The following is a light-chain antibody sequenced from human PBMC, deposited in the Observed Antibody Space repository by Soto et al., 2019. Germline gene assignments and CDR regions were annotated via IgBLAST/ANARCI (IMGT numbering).Light chain of an antibody. J-gene: IGLJ1*01. CDR3: SSYTSSGTRV. V-gene: IGLV2-14*01. Sequence: QSALTQPASVSASPGRSIAISCTGTSSDVGGYNYVSWYQQNPGKAPKLMIYDVSNRPSGVSNRFSGSKSGNTASLTISGLQAEDEADYYCSSYTSSGTRVFGTGTKLTVL. CDR2: DVS. CDR1: SSDVGGYNY.